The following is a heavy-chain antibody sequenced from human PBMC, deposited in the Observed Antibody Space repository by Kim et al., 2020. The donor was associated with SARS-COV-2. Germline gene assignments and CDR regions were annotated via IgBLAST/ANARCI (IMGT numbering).Heavy chain of an antibody. Sequence: ADSVNGRFTLSRDNTKNTLYLKMISLRAEDTAVYYCASDGDDYSTNVFDYWGQGTLVTVSS. D-gene: IGHD4-4*01. V-gene: IGHV3-30*01. J-gene: IGHJ4*02. CDR3: ASDGDDYSTNVFDY.